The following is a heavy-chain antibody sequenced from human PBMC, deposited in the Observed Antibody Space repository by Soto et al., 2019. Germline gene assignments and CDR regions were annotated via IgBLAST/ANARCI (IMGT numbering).Heavy chain of an antibody. V-gene: IGHV1-69*02. CDR1: GGTFSSYT. CDR2: IIPILGIA. J-gene: IGHJ5*02. Sequence: QVQLVQSGAEVKKPGSSVKVSCKASGGTFSSYTISWVRQAPGQGLEWMGRIIPILGIANYAQKFQGRVTITADKATSTAHVEWSSLRPEDTAVYYCARVGRGGSSRYDASWFAPWGQGTLVTVSS. D-gene: IGHD6-13*01. CDR3: ARVGRGGSSRYDASWFAP.